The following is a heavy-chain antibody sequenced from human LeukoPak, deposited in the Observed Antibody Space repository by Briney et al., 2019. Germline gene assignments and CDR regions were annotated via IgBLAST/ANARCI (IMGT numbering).Heavy chain of an antibody. CDR1: GYTFTGYY. D-gene: IGHD1-26*01. J-gene: IGHJ4*02. Sequence: ASVKVSCKASGYTFTGYYMHWVRQAPGQGLANYAQKFQGRVTITADKSTSTAYMELSSLRSEDTAVYYCARLDGGSLFDYWGQGTLVTVSS. V-gene: IGHV1-46*01. CDR3: ARLDGGSLFDY.